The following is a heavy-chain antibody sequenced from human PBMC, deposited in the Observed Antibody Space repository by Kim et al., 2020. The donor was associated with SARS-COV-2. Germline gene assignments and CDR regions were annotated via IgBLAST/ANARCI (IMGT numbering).Heavy chain of an antibody. J-gene: IGHJ4*02. CDR3: ARASGYSGYDVLDY. CDR2: IYYSGST. CDR1: GGSISSYY. Sequence: SETLSLTCTVSGGSISSYYWSWIRQPPGKGLEWIGYIYYSGSTNYNPSLKSRVTISVDTSKNQFSLKLSSVTAADTAVYYCARASGYSGYDVLDYWGQGTLVTVSS. V-gene: IGHV4-59*01. D-gene: IGHD5-12*01.